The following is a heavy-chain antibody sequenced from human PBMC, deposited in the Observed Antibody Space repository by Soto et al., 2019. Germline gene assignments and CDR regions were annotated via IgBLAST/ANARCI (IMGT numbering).Heavy chain of an antibody. V-gene: IGHV4-39*01. CDR3: ASQHYYDSSGYYVVY. D-gene: IGHD3-22*01. Sequence: PSETLSLTCTVSGGSISSNIYYCGWIRQPPGKGLEWIGNIHYSGSTYYDSSLKSRVSISVDTSKNQFSLKLSSVTAADTAVYYCASQHYYDSSGYYVVYWGQGTLVTVS. CDR1: GGSISSNIYY. J-gene: IGHJ4*02. CDR2: IHYSGST.